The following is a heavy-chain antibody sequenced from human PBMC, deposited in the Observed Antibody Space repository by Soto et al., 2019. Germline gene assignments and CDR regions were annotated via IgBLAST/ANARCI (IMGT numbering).Heavy chain of an antibody. V-gene: IGHV3-33*01. J-gene: IGHJ4*02. D-gene: IGHD2-8*01. CDR3: ARDNGIDY. CDR1: GFTFSSYG. CDR2: IWYDGSSK. Sequence: GGSLRLSCAASGFTFSSYGMHWVRQAPGKGLEWVAVIWYDGSSKYYADSVKGRFTISRDNSRNTLYLQMNSLRAEDTAVYYCARDNGIDYWGQGTLVTVSS.